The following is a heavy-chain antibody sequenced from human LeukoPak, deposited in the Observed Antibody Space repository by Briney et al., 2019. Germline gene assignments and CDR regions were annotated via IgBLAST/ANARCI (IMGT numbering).Heavy chain of an antibody. V-gene: IGHV4-59*12. D-gene: IGHD3-16*01. Sequence: SETLSLTCTVSAGSISSYYWSWIRQPPGRGLEWIGYIYYRGGTSYNPSLKSRLTISVDTSENRFSLRLGSVTAADTAVYYCARDFFGLGGIDYWGQGALVTVSS. CDR2: IYYRGGT. J-gene: IGHJ4*02. CDR1: AGSISSYY. CDR3: ARDFFGLGGIDY.